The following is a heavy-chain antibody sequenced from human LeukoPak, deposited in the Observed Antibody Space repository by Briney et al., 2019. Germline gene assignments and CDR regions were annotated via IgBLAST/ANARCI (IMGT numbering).Heavy chain of an antibody. Sequence: GGSLRLSCAASGFSVSTTYMSWVCQTPEKGLQWVSVLYTGGGTDHADSVKGRFTISRDSSKNTLSLQMNNLRAEDTAIYYCTRSGYRHPYHFDSWGQGTLVTVSS. V-gene: IGHV3-53*01. CDR1: GFSVSTTY. CDR2: LYTGGGT. J-gene: IGHJ4*02. CDR3: TRSGYRHPYHFDS. D-gene: IGHD3-22*01.